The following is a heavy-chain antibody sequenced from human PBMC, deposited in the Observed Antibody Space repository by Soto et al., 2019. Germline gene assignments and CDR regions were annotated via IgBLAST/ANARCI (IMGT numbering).Heavy chain of an antibody. CDR2: INQDGTEK. Sequence: GGSLRLSCAASGFTFRSFTMNWVRQAPGKGLEWVANINQDGTEKYYVDSVKGRFTISRDNAKNSLYLQMNSLRAEDTALYYCTTRPNNVPYYVGALDVWGRGTLVTVPS. CDR3: TTRPNNVPYYVGALDV. V-gene: IGHV3-7*01. CDR1: GFTFRSFT. D-gene: IGHD3-16*01. J-gene: IGHJ4*02.